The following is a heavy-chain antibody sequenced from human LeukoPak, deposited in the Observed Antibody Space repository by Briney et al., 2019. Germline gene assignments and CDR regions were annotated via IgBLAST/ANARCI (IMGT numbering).Heavy chain of an antibody. J-gene: IGHJ4*02. CDR2: ISSSSSYI. CDR3: ARNAHISSSPEY. D-gene: IGHD6-13*01. V-gene: IGHV3-21*01. CDR1: GFTFSSYS. Sequence: GGSLRLSCAASGFTFSSYSMNWVRQAPGKGLEWVSSISSSSSYIYYADSVKGRFTISRDNAKNSLYLQMNSLRAEDTAVYYCARNAHISSSPEYWGQGTLVTVSS.